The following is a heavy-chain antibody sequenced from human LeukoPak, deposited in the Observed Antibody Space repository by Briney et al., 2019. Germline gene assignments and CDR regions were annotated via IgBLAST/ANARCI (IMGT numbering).Heavy chain of an antibody. Sequence: ASVKVSCKASGYTFTTYGVSWVRQAPGQGLEWMGWISGYDGNTNYAQKLRGRVTMTTDTSTSTAYMDLRSLRSDDTALYYCARTVTTSPYYFDYWGQGTLVTVSS. D-gene: IGHD4-17*01. V-gene: IGHV1-18*01. CDR3: ARTVTTSPYYFDY. J-gene: IGHJ4*02. CDR2: ISGYDGNT. CDR1: GYTFTTYG.